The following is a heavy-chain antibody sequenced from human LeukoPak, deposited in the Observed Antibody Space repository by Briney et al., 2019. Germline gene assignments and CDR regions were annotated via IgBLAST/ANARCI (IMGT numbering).Heavy chain of an antibody. V-gene: IGHV1-18*01. CDR3: ARDQSPGLFDY. J-gene: IGHJ4*02. Sequence: ASVKVSCKASGYTFTSYGISWVRQAPGQGLEWVGWISPYDGNTNYAQKFLGRVTMTTDTSTSTVYMELRSLTFDDTAMYYCARDQSPGLFDYWGQGTLVSVSS. CDR2: ISPYDGNT. CDR1: GYTFTSYG.